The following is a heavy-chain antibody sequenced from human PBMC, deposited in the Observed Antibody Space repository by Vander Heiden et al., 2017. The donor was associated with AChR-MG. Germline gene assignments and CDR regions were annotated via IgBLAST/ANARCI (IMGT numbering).Heavy chain of an antibody. J-gene: IGHJ6*02. CDR3: VTGGVPSAIEYYHYYGMDV. V-gene: IGHV4-59*01. CDR2: IYYSGSS. D-gene: IGHD2-8*02. Sequence: VLVQESGPRLVQPAETLSLTCTVSGASISSYYWSWVRQAPGKGLEWIGYIYYSGSSTYSPSLKSRVSISVDTSKNQFTLKMRSVTAADTAVYYCVTGGVPSAIEYYHYYGMDVWGQGTTVMVSS. CDR1: GASISSYY.